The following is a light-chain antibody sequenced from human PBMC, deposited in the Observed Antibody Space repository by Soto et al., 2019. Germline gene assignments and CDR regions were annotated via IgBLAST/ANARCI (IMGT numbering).Light chain of an antibody. CDR2: FDD. Sequence: QSVLTQPPSVSAAPRQGVTISCSGSSSNIGNNAVNWYQQLPGKAPKLLIHFDDRVASGVSDRFSGSKSGTSASLAISGLQSEDEADYYCAAWDDSLTGPVFGGGTKLTVL. V-gene: IGLV1-36*01. J-gene: IGLJ3*02. CDR1: SSNIGNNA. CDR3: AAWDDSLTGPV.